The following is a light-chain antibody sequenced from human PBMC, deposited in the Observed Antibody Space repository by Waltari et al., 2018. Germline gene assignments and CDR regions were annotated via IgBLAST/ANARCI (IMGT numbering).Light chain of an antibody. CDR1: SSDVGGYKY. CDR3: CSYAGTRV. CDR2: DVG. V-gene: IGLV2-11*01. Sequence: QSALTQPRSVSGSPGKSVAISCTGTSSDVGGYKYVSWYQHHPGKAPKLMIYDVGKRPSGVPDRFSGSKSGNTASLTISGLQAEDEADYYCCSYAGTRVFGGGTKLTVL. J-gene: IGLJ3*02.